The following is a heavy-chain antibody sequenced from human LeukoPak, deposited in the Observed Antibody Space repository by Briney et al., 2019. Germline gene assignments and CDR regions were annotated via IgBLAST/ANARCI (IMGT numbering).Heavy chain of an antibody. CDR2: IYPGDSDT. J-gene: IGHJ3*02. Sequence: GESLKISCKGSGYRFTSYWIGWVRQLPGKGLEWMGIIYPGDSDTRYSPSFRGQVTISADKSISTAYLQWSSLKASDTAMYYCARQPIGGYYDSSGYPSDAFDIWGQGTMVTVSS. D-gene: IGHD3-22*01. V-gene: IGHV5-51*01. CDR1: GYRFTSYW. CDR3: ARQPIGGYYDSSGYPSDAFDI.